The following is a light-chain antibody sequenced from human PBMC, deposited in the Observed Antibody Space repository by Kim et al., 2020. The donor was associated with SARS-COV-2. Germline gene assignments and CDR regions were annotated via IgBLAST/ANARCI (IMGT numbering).Light chain of an antibody. CDR2: YVS. J-gene: IGLJ2*01. CDR1: SIGSKS. V-gene: IGLV3-21*04. Sequence: SYELIQPPSVSVAPGKTARVSCGGNSIGSKSVHWYQQKSGQAPVLVMYYVSDRPSGIPERFSGSNSGNTATLTISRVEAGDEADYYCQVWDSSSDHRVVFGGGTQLTVL. CDR3: QVWDSSSDHRVV.